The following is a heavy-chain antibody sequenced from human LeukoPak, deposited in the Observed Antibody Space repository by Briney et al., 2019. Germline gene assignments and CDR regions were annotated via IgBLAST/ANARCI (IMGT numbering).Heavy chain of an antibody. V-gene: IGHV3-7*01. CDR1: GFTFSSSW. CDR3: ATNTRAYAVLLAY. Sequence: GGSLRLSCAASGFTFSSSWMIWARQAPGKGLDWVANINQDGGQKYYLDSVKGRFTISRDNADNSLYLQMDGLRAEDTAVYYCATNTRAYAVLLAYWGQGTLVTVSS. J-gene: IGHJ4*02. CDR2: INQDGGQK. D-gene: IGHD4-17*01.